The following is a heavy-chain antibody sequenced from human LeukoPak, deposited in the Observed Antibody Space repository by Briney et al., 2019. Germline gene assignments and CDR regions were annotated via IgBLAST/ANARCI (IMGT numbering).Heavy chain of an antibody. Sequence: GGSLRLSCVASGCTFRNYYMHWVRQVPGKGLVWVSRISGDGSSIFYADSVKGRFTISRDNAKNSLYVQMNSLRADDSAVYYCARSSNGVYIQWGQGTLVTVSS. CDR1: GCTFRNYY. CDR2: ISGDGSSI. CDR3: ARSSNGVYIQ. D-gene: IGHD2-8*01. V-gene: IGHV3-74*01. J-gene: IGHJ4*02.